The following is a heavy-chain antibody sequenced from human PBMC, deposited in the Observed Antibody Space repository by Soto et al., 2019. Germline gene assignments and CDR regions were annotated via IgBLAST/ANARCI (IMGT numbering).Heavy chain of an antibody. D-gene: IGHD3-22*01. CDR2: IWYDGSNK. Sequence: QVQLVESGGGVVQPGRSLRLSCAASGFTFSSYGMHWVRQAPGKGLEWVAVIWYDGSNKYYADSVKGRFTISRDNSKNTLYLQMNSLRAEDTAVYYCARGYDSSGYYLLDWGQGTLDTVSS. CDR1: GFTFSSYG. V-gene: IGHV3-33*01. CDR3: ARGYDSSGYYLLD. J-gene: IGHJ4*02.